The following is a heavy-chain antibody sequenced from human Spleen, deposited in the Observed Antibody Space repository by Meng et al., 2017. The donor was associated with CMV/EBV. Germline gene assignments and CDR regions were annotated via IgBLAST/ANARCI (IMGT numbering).Heavy chain of an antibody. CDR3: STGQPLNYFAMDV. D-gene: IGHD3-10*01. V-gene: IGHV1-24*01. CDR2: FDPEDGET. CDR1: GYSLTEIS. Sequence: ASVKVSCKVSGYSLTEISVHWVRQAPGKGLEWMGGFDPEDGETLYAQNFQGRLTMTEDTSTGTAYMTLSSLGYEDTATYYCSTGQPLNYFAMDVWGQGTTVTVSS. J-gene: IGHJ6*02.